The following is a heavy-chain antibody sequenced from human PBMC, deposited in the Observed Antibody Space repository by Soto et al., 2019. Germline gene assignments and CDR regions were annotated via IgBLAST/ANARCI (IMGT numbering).Heavy chain of an antibody. CDR3: ARDTVYSSSWSDYYYGMDV. Sequence: GASVKVSCKASGGTFSSYAISWVRQAPGQGLEWMGGIIPIFGTANYAQKFQGRVTITADESTSTAYMELSSLRSEDTAVYYCARDTVYSSSWSDYYYGMDVWGQGTTVTVSS. CDR2: IIPIFGTA. J-gene: IGHJ6*02. D-gene: IGHD6-6*01. V-gene: IGHV1-69*13. CDR1: GGTFSSYA.